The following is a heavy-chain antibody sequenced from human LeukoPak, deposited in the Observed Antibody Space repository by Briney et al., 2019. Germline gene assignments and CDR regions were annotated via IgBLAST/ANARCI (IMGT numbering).Heavy chain of an antibody. CDR1: GFTFSSYA. CDR2: ISYDGSNK. CDR3: ARLGAPSDY. V-gene: IGHV3-30-3*01. D-gene: IGHD1-26*01. Sequence: QPGGSLRLSCAASGFTFSSYAMHWVRQAPGKGLEWVAVISYDGSNKYYADSVKGRFTISRDNAKNSLYLQMNSLRAEDTAVYYCARLGAPSDYWGQGTLVTVSS. J-gene: IGHJ4*02.